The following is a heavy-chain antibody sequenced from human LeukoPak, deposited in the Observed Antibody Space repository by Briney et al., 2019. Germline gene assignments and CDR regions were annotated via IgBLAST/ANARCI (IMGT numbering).Heavy chain of an antibody. CDR2: IDPNSGGT. V-gene: IGHV1-2*02. D-gene: IGHD4-11*01. CDR3: ARGGGTVAPAPWVPFAY. CDR1: GYTFTGNY. J-gene: IGHJ4*02. Sequence: WASVKVSCKASGYTFTGNYMHWVRQAPGQELEYMGYIDPNSGGTYYIQKFQGRVTMTRDMSINTAYVELSSLTSDDTAVYYCARGGGTVAPAPWVPFAYWGQGTLVTVSS.